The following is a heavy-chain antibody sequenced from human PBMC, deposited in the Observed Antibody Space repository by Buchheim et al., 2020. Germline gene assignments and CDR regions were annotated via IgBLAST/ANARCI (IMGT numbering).Heavy chain of an antibody. CDR1: GYTFTTYT. V-gene: IGHV1-3*01. CDR2: IIPASGHT. CDR3: AREVRGYAYFDY. J-gene: IGHJ4*02. Sequence: QVQLVQSGAEVKKPGASVKVSCEASGYTFTTYTIQWMRQAPGQSLEWMGWIIPASGHTQYSQNFQGRVTITRDTSATTAYMELSSLRSEDTAVYYCAREVRGYAYFDYWGLGTL. D-gene: IGHD5-18*01.